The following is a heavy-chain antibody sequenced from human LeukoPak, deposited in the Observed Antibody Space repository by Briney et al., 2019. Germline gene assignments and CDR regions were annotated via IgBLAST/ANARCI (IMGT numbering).Heavy chain of an antibody. CDR2: ISASGGST. J-gene: IGHJ4*02. CDR1: GFTFSSSA. V-gene: IGHV3-23*01. D-gene: IGHD2-2*01. CDR3: AKDAFCTSTNCYASYFDY. Sequence: GGSLRLSCAASGFTFSSSAMSWVRQVPGKGLEWVSGISASGGSTNYADSVRGRFTISRDNSKNTLYVQMNSLRDEDTALYYCAKDAFCTSTNCYASYFDYWGQGTLVTVSS.